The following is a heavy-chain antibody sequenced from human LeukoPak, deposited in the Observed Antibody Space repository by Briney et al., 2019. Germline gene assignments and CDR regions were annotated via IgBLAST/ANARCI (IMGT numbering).Heavy chain of an antibody. D-gene: IGHD3-22*01. J-gene: IGHJ3*01. CDR2: IYTTGIT. CDR1: GGSISSYS. CDR3: ARAHKYHFYDSSGAFDF. Sequence: SETLSLTCTVSGGSISSYSWSWIRQPAGKGLEWIGRIYTTGITNYSPSLASRVSMSVDTSKNQISLKLTSVTTADTAVYYCARAHKYHFYDSSGAFDFWGQGKMVTVSS. V-gene: IGHV4-4*07.